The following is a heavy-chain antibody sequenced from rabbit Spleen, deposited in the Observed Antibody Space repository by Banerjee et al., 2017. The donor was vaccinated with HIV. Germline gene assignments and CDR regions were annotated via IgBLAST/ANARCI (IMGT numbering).Heavy chain of an antibody. CDR3: ARSLSGGNDNYYHSL. CDR2: IYTISGST. D-gene: IGHD1-1*01. V-gene: IGHV1S40*01. Sequence: QSLEESGGDLVKPGASLTLTRTASGFSFSSSYYMCWVRQAPGKGLEWIGCIYTISGSTYYASWAKGRFTISKTSSTTVTLQMTSLTAADTATYFCARSLSGGNDNYYHSLWGPGTLVTVS. J-gene: IGHJ4*01. CDR1: GFSFSSSYY.